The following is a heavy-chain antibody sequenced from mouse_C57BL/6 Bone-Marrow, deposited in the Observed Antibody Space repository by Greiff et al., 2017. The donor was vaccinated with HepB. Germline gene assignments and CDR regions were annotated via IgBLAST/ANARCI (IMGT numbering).Heavy chain of an antibody. D-gene: IGHD1-1*01. CDR1: GFTFSSYG. CDR2: ISSGGSYT. Sequence: DVMLVESGGDLVKPGGSLKLSCAASGFTFSSYGMSWVRQTPDKRLEWVATISSGGSYTYYPDSVKGRFTISRDNAKNTLYLQMSSLKSEDTAMYYCARQYYYGSSYRYFDYWGQGTTLTVSS. J-gene: IGHJ2*01. CDR3: ARQYYYGSSYRYFDY. V-gene: IGHV5-6*02.